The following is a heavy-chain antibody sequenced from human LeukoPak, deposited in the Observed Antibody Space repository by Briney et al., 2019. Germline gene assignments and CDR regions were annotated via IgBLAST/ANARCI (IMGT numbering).Heavy chain of an antibody. CDR1: GGSISSGDYY. CDR3: ARAGECTNGVCFTGFDY. D-gene: IGHD2-8*01. V-gene: IGHV4-30-4*01. Sequence: SQTLSLTCTVSGGSISSGDYYWRWIRQPPGKGLEWIGYIYYSGSTYYNPSLKSRVTISVDTSKNQFSLKLSSVTAADTAVYYCARAGECTNGVCFTGFDYWGQGTLVTASS. CDR2: IYYSGST. J-gene: IGHJ4*02.